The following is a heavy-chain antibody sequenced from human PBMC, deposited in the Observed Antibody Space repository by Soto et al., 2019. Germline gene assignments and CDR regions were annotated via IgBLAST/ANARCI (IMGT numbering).Heavy chain of an antibody. CDR1: GFTFSNAW. CDR3: TTPQIHWEWYFDY. V-gene: IGHV3-15*01. J-gene: IGHJ4*02. Sequence: GGSLRLSCAASGFTFSNAWMSWVRQAPGKGLEWVGRIKSKTDGGTTDYSAPVKGRFTISRDDSKNTLYLQMNSLKTEDTAVYYCTTPQIHWEWYFDYWGQGTLVTVSS. CDR2: IKSKTDGGTT. D-gene: IGHD7-27*01.